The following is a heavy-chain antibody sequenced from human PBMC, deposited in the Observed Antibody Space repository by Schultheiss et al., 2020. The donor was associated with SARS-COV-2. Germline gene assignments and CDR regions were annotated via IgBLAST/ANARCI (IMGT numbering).Heavy chain of an antibody. CDR2: ISGSGGST. CDR1: GFTVGSSY. CDR3: ARDDSGLITIFDYGMDV. J-gene: IGHJ6*02. D-gene: IGHD3-3*01. V-gene: IGHV3-23*01. Sequence: GGSLRLSCAASGFTVGSSYMSWVRQAPGKGLEWVSAISGSGGSTYYADSVKGRFTISRDNSKNTLYLQMNSLRAEDTAVYYCARDDSGLITIFDYGMDVWGQGTTVTVSS.